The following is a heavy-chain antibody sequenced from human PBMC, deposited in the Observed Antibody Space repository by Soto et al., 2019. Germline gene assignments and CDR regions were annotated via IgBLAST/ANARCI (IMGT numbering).Heavy chain of an antibody. J-gene: IGHJ4*01. Sequence: PSETLSLTCTVSGGSISNGGYYWNWVRQHPGKGLEWIGYIHYSGSTWYNPSLESRVTISVDTSKDLFSLKLRSVTAADTAVYYCARVRGSGSYAAYYFDSWGQGTLVTVSS. CDR2: IHYSGST. D-gene: IGHD3-10*01. V-gene: IGHV4-31*03. CDR1: GGSISNGGYY. CDR3: ARVRGSGSYAAYYFDS.